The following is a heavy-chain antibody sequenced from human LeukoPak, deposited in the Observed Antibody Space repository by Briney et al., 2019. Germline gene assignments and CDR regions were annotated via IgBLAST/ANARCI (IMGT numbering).Heavy chain of an antibody. Sequence: SETLSLTCAVYGGSFSGYYWSWIRQRPGKGLEWIGEINHSGSTNYNPSLKSRVTISVDTSKNQFSLKLSSVTAADTAVYYCATVTQYWYFDLWGRGTLVTVSS. J-gene: IGHJ2*01. V-gene: IGHV4-34*01. D-gene: IGHD4-17*01. CDR1: GGSFSGYY. CDR2: INHSGST. CDR3: ATVTQYWYFDL.